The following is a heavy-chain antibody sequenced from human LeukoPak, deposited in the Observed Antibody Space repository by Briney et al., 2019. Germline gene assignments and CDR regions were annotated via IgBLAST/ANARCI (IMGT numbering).Heavy chain of an antibody. CDR3: AIAAAGTYFDY. CDR2: INPSGGST. Sequence: GGSLRLSCAASGYTFTGYYMHWVRQAPGQGLEWMGIINPSGGSTSYARKFQGRATMTRDMSTSTVYMELSSLRSEDTAVYYCAIAAAGTYFDYWGQGTLVTVSS. CDR1: GYTFTGYY. D-gene: IGHD6-13*01. V-gene: IGHV1-46*01. J-gene: IGHJ4*02.